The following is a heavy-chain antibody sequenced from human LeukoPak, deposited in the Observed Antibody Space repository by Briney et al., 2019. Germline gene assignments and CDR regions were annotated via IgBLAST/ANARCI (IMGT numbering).Heavy chain of an antibody. CDR2: IYYSGST. CDR1: GGSISSYY. V-gene: IGHV4-59*06. D-gene: IGHD3-10*01. CDR3: AREAYYYGSGSYLLTYYFDY. Sequence: SETLSLTCTVAGGSISSYYWSWIRQPPGKGLEWIGYIYYSGSTYYNPSLKSRVTISVDTSKNQLSLKLSSVTAADTAVYHCAREAYYYGSGSYLLTYYFDYWGQGTLVTVSS. J-gene: IGHJ4*02.